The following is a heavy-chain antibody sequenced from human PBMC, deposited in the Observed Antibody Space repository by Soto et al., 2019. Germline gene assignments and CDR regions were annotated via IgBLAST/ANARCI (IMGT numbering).Heavy chain of an antibody. CDR3: ARDGGGISGWSDFDY. Sequence: QVQLVESGGGVVQPGRSLRLSCAASGFTFSSYAMHWVRQAPGKVLEWVAVISYDGSNKYYADYVKGRFTISRDNSKKTLYLQMNRLRAEDTAGYYCARDGGGISGWSDFDYWGQGTLVTVSS. V-gene: IGHV3-30-3*01. CDR2: ISYDGSNK. D-gene: IGHD6-19*01. CDR1: GFTFSSYA. J-gene: IGHJ4*02.